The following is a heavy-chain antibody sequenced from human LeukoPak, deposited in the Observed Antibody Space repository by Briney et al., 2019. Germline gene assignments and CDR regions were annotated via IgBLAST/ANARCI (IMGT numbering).Heavy chain of an antibody. V-gene: IGHV3-23*01. CDR3: APGGRTGGVLLSGY. D-gene: IGHD2-8*02. CDR1: GFTLSSYS. Sequence: GGSLRLSCAASGFTLSSYSMSWVRQAAGKGLEWEAAISGSGGSTYYADSVKGRFTISRDNSKNTLYLQMNSLRAEDTAVYYCAPGGRTGGVLLSGYWGQGTLVTVSS. J-gene: IGHJ4*02. CDR2: ISGSGGST.